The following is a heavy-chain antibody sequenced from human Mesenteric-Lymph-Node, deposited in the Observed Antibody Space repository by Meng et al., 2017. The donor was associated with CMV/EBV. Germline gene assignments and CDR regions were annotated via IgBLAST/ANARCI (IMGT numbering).Heavy chain of an antibody. V-gene: IGHV3-21*01. CDR2: ISRSSNFI. CDR3: ARDRVGSGYYGMDV. Sequence: GESLKISCAASGFTLSNYGMGWVRQAPGKGLEWVSSISRSSNFIYYADSVKGRFTISRDNAENSMYLQMDSLRAEDTALYYCARDRVGSGYYGMDVWGLGTTVTVSS. CDR1: GFTLSNYG. D-gene: IGHD2-15*01. J-gene: IGHJ6*02.